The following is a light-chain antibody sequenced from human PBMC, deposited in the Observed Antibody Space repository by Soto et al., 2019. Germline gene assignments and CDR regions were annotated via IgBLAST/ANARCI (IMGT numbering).Light chain of an antibody. Sequence: EIVLTQSPATLSLSPGERATLSCRASQSVSAYVAWYQQKPGQAPRLLIYDTSNRATGVPDRFSGSGSGTDFTLSMSRLEPEDYAVYYCQQYGSSPLTFGGGTKVDIK. CDR1: QSVSAY. V-gene: IGKV3-20*01. CDR3: QQYGSSPLT. CDR2: DTS. J-gene: IGKJ4*01.